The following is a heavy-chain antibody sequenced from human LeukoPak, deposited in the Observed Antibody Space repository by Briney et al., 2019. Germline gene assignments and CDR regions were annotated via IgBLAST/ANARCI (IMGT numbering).Heavy chain of an antibody. D-gene: IGHD3-22*01. Sequence: SVKVSCKASGGTFSSYAISWVRQAPGQWLEWMGRIIPILGIANYAQKFQGRVTITADKSTSTAYMGLSSLRSEDTAVYYCASMGPDYYDSSGYRRSHYYFDYWGQGTLVTVSS. CDR2: IIPILGIA. V-gene: IGHV1-69*04. CDR1: GGTFSSYA. CDR3: ASMGPDYYDSSGYRRSHYYFDY. J-gene: IGHJ4*02.